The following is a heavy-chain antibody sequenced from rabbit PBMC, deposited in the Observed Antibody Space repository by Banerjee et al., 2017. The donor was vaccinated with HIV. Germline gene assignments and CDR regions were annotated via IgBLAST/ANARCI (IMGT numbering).Heavy chain of an antibody. CDR1: GVSFSNKAV. CDR3: ASDLDGFIAWNFGL. CDR2: INAVTGKA. Sequence: QEQLVEYGGDLVQPEGSLTLTCKASGVSFSNKAVMCWVRQAPGKGLEWIACINAVTGKAVSASCANGRYTFSKNSPSTVTLQTTSLTAVHTATLFSASDLDGFIAWNFGLWGPGTLVTVS. J-gene: IGHJ4*01. D-gene: IGHD1-1*01. V-gene: IGHV1S45*01.